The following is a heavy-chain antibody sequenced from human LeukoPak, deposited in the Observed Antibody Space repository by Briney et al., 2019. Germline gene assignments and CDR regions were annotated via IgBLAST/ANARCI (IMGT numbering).Heavy chain of an antibody. CDR2: IKQDGSEK. Sequence: GGSLRLSRAASGFTFSSYWMSWVRQAPGKGLEWVANIKQDGSEKYYVDSVKGRFTISRDNAKNSLYLQMNSLRAEDTAVYYCARARGIAAAGTGISYFDYWGQGTLVTVSS. J-gene: IGHJ4*02. D-gene: IGHD6-13*01. CDR1: GFTFSSYW. V-gene: IGHV3-7*01. CDR3: ARARGIAAAGTGISYFDY.